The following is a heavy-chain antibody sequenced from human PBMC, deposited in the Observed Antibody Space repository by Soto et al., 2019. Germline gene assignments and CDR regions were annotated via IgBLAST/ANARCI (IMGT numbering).Heavy chain of an antibody. CDR1: GYTFTNYG. Sequence: ASVKVSCKASGYTFTNYGFSWVRQAPGQGLELMGWVSAYNGDTNFAQKFRGRVTLTAETSTSTAYMELRSLRSDDTAVYYCAREGILGLFDAYDLWGQGTMVTVSS. J-gene: IGHJ3*01. CDR2: VSAYNGDT. D-gene: IGHD3-3*01. V-gene: IGHV1-18*04. CDR3: AREGILGLFDAYDL.